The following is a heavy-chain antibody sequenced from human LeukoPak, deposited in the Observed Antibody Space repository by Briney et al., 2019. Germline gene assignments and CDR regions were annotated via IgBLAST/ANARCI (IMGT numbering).Heavy chain of an antibody. CDR3: ARIPLAYSGAYYFDY. V-gene: IGHV4-4*09. J-gene: IGHJ4*02. CDR2: ISSSGST. D-gene: IGHD1-26*01. Sequence: SETLSLTCTVSRGSLSGSIRSFYWSWLRQPPGKGLEWIGYISSSGSTHDNPSLRSRVTISLDASKNQFFLTLSSVSAADTALYYCARIPLAYSGAYYFDYWGQGTLVTVSP. CDR1: RGSLSGSIRSFY.